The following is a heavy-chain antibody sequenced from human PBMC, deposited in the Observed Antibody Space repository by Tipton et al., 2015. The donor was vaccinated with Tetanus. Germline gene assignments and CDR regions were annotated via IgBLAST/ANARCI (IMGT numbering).Heavy chain of an antibody. D-gene: IGHD1-26*01. J-gene: IGHJ6*02. V-gene: IGHV4-59*01. CDR3: ARDLGVGLTGAYYGMDV. CDR1: GGSISSYY. CDR2: IYYSGST. Sequence: TLSLTCTVSGGSISSYYWSWIRQPPGKGLEWIGYIYYSGSTNYHPSLKSRVTISVDTSKNQFSLKLSSVTAADTAVYYCARDLGVGLTGAYYGMDVWGQGTTVTVSS.